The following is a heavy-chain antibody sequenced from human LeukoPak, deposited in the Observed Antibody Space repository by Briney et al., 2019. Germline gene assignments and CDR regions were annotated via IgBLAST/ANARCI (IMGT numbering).Heavy chain of an antibody. CDR3: GRDRRKVVIASDY. J-gene: IGHJ4*02. Sequence: ASVKVSCKASGYTFTSYGISWVRQAPGQGLEWMGWISAYNGNTNYAQKLQGRVTMTTDKSTSTADMELRSLRSDDTAVYYCGRDRRKVVIASDYWGQGTLVTVSS. CDR1: GYTFTSYG. D-gene: IGHD3-22*01. V-gene: IGHV1-18*01. CDR2: ISAYNGNT.